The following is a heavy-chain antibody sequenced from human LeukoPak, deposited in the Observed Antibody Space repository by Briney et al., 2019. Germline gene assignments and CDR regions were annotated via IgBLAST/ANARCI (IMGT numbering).Heavy chain of an antibody. D-gene: IGHD3-22*01. CDR3: ARGANYDSSGYARNYYYYMDV. Sequence: GASVKVSCKASGGTFSSYAISWVRQAPGQGLEWMGGIIPIFGTANYAQKFQGRVTITADESTSTAYMELSSLRSEDTAVYYCARGANYDSSGYARNYYYYMDVWGKGTTVTVSS. CDR1: GGTFSSYA. J-gene: IGHJ6*03. V-gene: IGHV1-69*13. CDR2: IIPIFGTA.